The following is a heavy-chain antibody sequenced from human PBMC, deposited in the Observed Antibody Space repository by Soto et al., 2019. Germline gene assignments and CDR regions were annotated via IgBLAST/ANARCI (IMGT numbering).Heavy chain of an antibody. J-gene: IGHJ4*02. CDR3: ARRYGGTRDY. CDR2: IYYSGST. V-gene: IGHV4-59*08. Sequence: SETLSLTCTVSGGSISSYYWSWIRQPQGKGLEWIGYIYYSGSTNYNPSLKSRVTISVDTSKNQFSLKLSSVTAADTAVYYCARRYGGTRDYWGQGTLVTVS. CDR1: GGSISSYY. D-gene: IGHD4-17*01.